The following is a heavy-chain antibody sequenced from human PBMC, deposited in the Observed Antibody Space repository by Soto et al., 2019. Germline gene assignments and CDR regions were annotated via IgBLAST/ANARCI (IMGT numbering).Heavy chain of an antibody. CDR3: AKEVIARFFERPNWFDP. J-gene: IGHJ5*02. Sequence: PGGSLRLSCAASGFTFSSYAMSWVRQAPGKGLEWVSAISGSGGSTYYADSVKGRFTISRDNSKNTLYLQMNSLRAEDTAVYYCAKEVIARFFERPNWFDPWGQGTLVTVSS. V-gene: IGHV3-23*01. D-gene: IGHD3-3*01. CDR1: GFTFSSYA. CDR2: ISGSGGST.